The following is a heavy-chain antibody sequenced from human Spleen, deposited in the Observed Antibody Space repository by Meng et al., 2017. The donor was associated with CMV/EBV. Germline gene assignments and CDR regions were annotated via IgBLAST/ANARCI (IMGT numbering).Heavy chain of an antibody. Sequence: ASVKVSCKTSGYTFTAFGLTWVRQAPGQGLEWMGWISDYNGNTNYAQKFQGRVTMTTDTSTSTAYMELRSLRSDDTAVYYCARDRVVGFSADAFDIWGQGTMVTVSS. V-gene: IGHV1-18*01. CDR3: ARDRVVGFSADAFDI. J-gene: IGHJ3*02. D-gene: IGHD1-26*01. CDR2: ISDYNGNT. CDR1: GYTFTAFG.